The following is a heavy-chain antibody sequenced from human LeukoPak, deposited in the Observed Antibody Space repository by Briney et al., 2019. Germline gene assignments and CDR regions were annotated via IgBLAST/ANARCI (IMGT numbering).Heavy chain of an antibody. D-gene: IGHD1-26*01. J-gene: IGHJ4*02. V-gene: IGHV3-9*01. CDR1: GFTFSSYS. CDR2: ISWNSGSI. Sequence: GGSLRLSCAASGFTFSSYSMNWVRQAPGKGLEWVSGISWNSGSIGYADSAKGRFTISRDNAKNSLYLQMNSLRAEDTALYYCAKGGYSGSSSNFDYWGQGTLVTVSS. CDR3: AKGGYSGSSSNFDY.